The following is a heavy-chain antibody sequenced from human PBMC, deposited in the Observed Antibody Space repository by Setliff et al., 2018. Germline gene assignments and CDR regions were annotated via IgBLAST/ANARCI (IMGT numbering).Heavy chain of an antibody. CDR3: ATGGYSSGWYPDY. CDR2: IIPILGIA. D-gene: IGHD6-19*01. J-gene: IGHJ4*02. CDR1: GGTFSSYA. Sequence: SVKVSCKVSGGTFSSYAISWVRQAPGQGLEWMGGIIPILGIANYAQKFQGRVTMTRNTSISTAYMELSSLRSEDTAVYYCATGGYSSGWYPDYWGQGTLVTVSS. V-gene: IGHV1-69*10.